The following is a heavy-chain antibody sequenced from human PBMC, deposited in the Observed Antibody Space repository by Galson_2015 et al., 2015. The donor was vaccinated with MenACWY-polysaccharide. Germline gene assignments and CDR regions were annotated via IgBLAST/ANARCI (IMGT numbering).Heavy chain of an antibody. D-gene: IGHD3-22*01. CDR2: ISSSSSYI. J-gene: IGHJ3*02. V-gene: IGHV3-21*01. CDR3: AREGYYYDSSGYFDAFDI. CDR1: GLTFSSYR. Sequence: SLRLSCAASGLTFSSYRMNWVRQAPGTGLEWVSSISSSSSYIYYADSVKGRFTISRDNAKNSLYLQMNSLRAEDAAVYYCAREGYYYDSSGYFDAFDIWGQGTMVTVSS.